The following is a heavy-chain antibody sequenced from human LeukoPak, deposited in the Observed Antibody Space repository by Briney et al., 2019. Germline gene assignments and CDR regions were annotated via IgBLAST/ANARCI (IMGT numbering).Heavy chain of an antibody. CDR1: GTSLSGYY. J-gene: IGHJ4*02. CDR2: INHSGST. Sequence: SETLSLTCAVYGTSLSGYYWSWIRQPPGKGLEWIGEINHSGSTNYNPSLKSRVTMSVDTSKNQFSLKLSSVTAADTAVYYCARVVPAAGADYWGQGTLVTVSS. V-gene: IGHV4-34*01. CDR3: ARVVPAAGADY. D-gene: IGHD2-2*01.